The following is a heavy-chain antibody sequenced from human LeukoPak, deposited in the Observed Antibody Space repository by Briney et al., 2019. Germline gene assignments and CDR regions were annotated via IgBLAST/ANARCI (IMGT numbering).Heavy chain of an antibody. J-gene: IGHJ3*02. Sequence: GGSLRLSCAASGFTFSSYAMHWVRQAPGKGLEWVAVISYDGSNKYYADSVKGRFTISRDNSKNTLYLQMNSLRAEDTAVYYCARPHGAEPAFDIWGQGTMVTVSS. CDR1: GFTFSSYA. D-gene: IGHD3-10*01. V-gene: IGHV3-30-3*01. CDR3: ARPHGAEPAFDI. CDR2: ISYDGSNK.